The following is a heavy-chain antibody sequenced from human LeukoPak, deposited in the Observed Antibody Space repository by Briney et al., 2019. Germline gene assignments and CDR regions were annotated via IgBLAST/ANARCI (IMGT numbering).Heavy chain of an antibody. J-gene: IGHJ6*03. Sequence: PSETLSLTCAVYGGSFSGYYWRWMRQPPGKGLEWIGEINHSGSTNYNPSLKSRVTISVDTSKNQFSLKLSSVTAADTAVYYCARGKSGYCSGGSCYGTYYYYMDVWGKGTTVTVSS. CDR1: GGSFSGYY. CDR2: INHSGST. V-gene: IGHV4-34*01. D-gene: IGHD2-15*01. CDR3: ARGKSGYCSGGSCYGTYYYYMDV.